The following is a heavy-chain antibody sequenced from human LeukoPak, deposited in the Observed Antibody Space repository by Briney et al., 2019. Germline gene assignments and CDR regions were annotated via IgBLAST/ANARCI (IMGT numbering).Heavy chain of an antibody. CDR2: INYSGST. Sequence: SETLSLTCIVSGGSISSGGHYWSWIRQHPGKGLEWIGYINYSGSTYYNPSLKSRVTISVDTSQNQFSLKLSSVTAADTAVYYCARDEAIFGAGYYYGMDVWGQGTTVTVSS. V-gene: IGHV4-31*03. J-gene: IGHJ6*02. D-gene: IGHD3-3*01. CDR3: ARDEAIFGAGYYYGMDV. CDR1: GGSISSGGHY.